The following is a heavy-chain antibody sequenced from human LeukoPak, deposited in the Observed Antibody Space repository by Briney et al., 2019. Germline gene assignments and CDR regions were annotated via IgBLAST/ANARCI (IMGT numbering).Heavy chain of an antibody. V-gene: IGHV3-48*03. Sequence: GGSLRLSCAAYGFTFSSYEMNWVRQAPGKGLEWVSYISSSGSTIYYADSVKGRFTISRDNAKNSLYLQMNSLRAEDTAVYYYARHSSGWYGGIDYWGQGTLVTVSS. J-gene: IGHJ4*02. CDR2: ISSSGSTI. CDR1: GFTFSSYE. CDR3: ARHSSGWYGGIDY. D-gene: IGHD6-19*01.